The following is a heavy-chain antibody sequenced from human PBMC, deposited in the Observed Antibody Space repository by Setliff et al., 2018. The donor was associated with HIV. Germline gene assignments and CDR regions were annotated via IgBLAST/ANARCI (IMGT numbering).Heavy chain of an antibody. D-gene: IGHD3-10*01. CDR2: IYYTGST. CDR3: TRRGADSYYPRPLDV. CDR1: GGSISSYY. J-gene: IGHJ6*04. V-gene: IGHV4-59*01. Sequence: SETLSLTCTVSGGSISSYYWSWIRQPPGKGLEWIGSIYYTGSTYYSPSLKSRVTISVDTSKNQFSLRLNSVTAADTAIYYCTRRGADSYYPRPLDVWGKGTTVTVSS.